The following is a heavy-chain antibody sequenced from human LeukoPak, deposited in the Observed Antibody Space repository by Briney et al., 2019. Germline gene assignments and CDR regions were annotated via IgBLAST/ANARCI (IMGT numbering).Heavy chain of an antibody. D-gene: IGHD2-21*01. J-gene: IGHJ6*03. Sequence: GSLRLSCEASQFTFSRFAMSWIRQAPGTGLEWVSTLSGSGTATYYADSVKGRFTTSRDNSKDTLYLQMDNLRADDTAVYYCAKHLGSHSFLFYYMDVWGTGTSVIVSS. V-gene: IGHV3-23*01. CDR1: QFTFSRFA. CDR3: AKHLGSHSFLFYYMDV. CDR2: LSGSGTAT.